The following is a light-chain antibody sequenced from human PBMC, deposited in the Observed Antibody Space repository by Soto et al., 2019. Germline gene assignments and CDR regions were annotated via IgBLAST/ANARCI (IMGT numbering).Light chain of an antibody. CDR3: CSYAGSSTYV. CDR1: SSDVGSYNL. J-gene: IGLJ1*01. V-gene: IGLV2-23*01. CDR2: EGS. Sequence: QSALTQPASVSGSPGQSITISCTGTSSDVGSYNLVSWYQQHPGKAPKLIIYEGSKRPSGASNRFSGSKSGNTASLTISGLQAEDEAGYYCCSYAGSSTYVFGTGTKVTVL.